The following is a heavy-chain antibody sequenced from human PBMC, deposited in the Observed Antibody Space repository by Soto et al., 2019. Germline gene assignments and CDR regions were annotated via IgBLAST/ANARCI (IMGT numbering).Heavy chain of an antibody. Sequence: SETLSLTCAVYGGSFSGYYWSWIRQPPGKGLEWIGEINHSGSTYYNPSLKSRVTISVDRSKNQFSLKLSSVTAADTAVYYCARGPMGRDEGWFDPWGQGTLVTVSS. J-gene: IGHJ5*02. CDR1: GGSFSGYY. V-gene: IGHV4-34*01. D-gene: IGHD3-10*01. CDR2: INHSGST. CDR3: ARGPMGRDEGWFDP.